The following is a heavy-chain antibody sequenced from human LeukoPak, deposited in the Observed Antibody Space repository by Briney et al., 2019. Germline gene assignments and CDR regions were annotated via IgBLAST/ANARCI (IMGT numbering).Heavy chain of an antibody. Sequence: PSETLSLTCTVSGGSISGYYWSWIRQPAGKGLERIGRIYTSGSTNYNPSLKSRVTMSVDTSKNQFSLKLSSVTVADTAVYYCARYIPARPGFDYWGQGTLVTVSS. V-gene: IGHV4-4*07. D-gene: IGHD6-6*01. CDR3: ARYIPARPGFDY. CDR1: GGSISGYY. CDR2: IYTSGST. J-gene: IGHJ4*02.